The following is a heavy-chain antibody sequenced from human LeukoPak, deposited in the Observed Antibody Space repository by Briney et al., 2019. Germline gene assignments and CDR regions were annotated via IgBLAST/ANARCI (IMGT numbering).Heavy chain of an antibody. CDR2: IIQDGSQK. V-gene: IGHV3-7*05. CDR3: ARDKSYGDSEDY. CDR1: GFTFSTYW. D-gene: IGHD4-17*01. Sequence: GGALRLSCTASGFTFSTYWMSWVRQAPGKGLEWVANIIQDGSQKYYVDSVKGRFTISRDNAKNSLYLQMNSLRAEDTAVYYCARDKSYGDSEDYWGQGTLVTVSS. J-gene: IGHJ4*02.